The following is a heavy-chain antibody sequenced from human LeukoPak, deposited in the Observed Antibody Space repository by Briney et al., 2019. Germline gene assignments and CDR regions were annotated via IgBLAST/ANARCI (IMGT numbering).Heavy chain of an antibody. CDR1: GGSISSYY. CDR3: AAAYYYDSRMDY. D-gene: IGHD3-22*01. J-gene: IGHJ4*02. Sequence: SETLSLTYTVSGGSISSYYWSWIRLPPGKGLEWIGYIYYSGSTNYNPSLKSRVTISVDTSKNQFSLKLSSVTAADTAVYYCAAAYYYDSRMDYWGQGTLVTVSS. CDR2: IYYSGST. V-gene: IGHV4-59*01.